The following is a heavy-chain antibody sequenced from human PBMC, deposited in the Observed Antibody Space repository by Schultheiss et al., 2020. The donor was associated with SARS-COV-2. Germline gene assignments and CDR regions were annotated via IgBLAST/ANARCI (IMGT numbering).Heavy chain of an antibody. Sequence: GESLKISCAASGFTFSDYYMSWIRQAPGKGLEWVSYISSSGSTIYYADSVKGRFTISRDNAKNSLYLQMNSLRAEDTAVYYCASTVDPIVVVPTATWGYWGQGTLVTVSS. J-gene: IGHJ4*02. V-gene: IGHV3-11*01. D-gene: IGHD2-2*01. CDR1: GFTFSDYY. CDR3: ASTVDPIVVVPTATWGY. CDR2: ISSSGSTI.